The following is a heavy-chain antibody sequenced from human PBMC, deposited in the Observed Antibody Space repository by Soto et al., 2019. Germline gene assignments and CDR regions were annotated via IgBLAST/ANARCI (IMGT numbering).Heavy chain of an antibody. J-gene: IGHJ4*02. CDR2: IYYSGST. V-gene: IGHV4-39*01. CDR3: ATQTLGYCSGGSCYSGDY. CDR1: GGSISSSSYY. Sequence: ETLSLTCTVSGGSISSSSYYWGWIRQPPGKGLEWIGSIYYSGSTYYNPSLKSRVTISVDTSKNQFSLKLSSVTAADTAVYYCATQTLGYCSGGSCYSGDYWGEGTLVTVAS. D-gene: IGHD2-15*01.